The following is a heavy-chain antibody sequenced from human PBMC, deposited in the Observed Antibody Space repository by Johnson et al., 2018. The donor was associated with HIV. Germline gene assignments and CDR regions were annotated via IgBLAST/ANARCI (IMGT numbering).Heavy chain of an antibody. J-gene: IGHJ3*02. CDR2: IYSGGST. Sequence: VQLVESGGGLVQRGGSLRLSCVASGVTVSNNYMIWVRQAPGKGLEWVSVIYSGGSTYQADSVKGRFTISRANSKHLLYLQMNSLRAEDTAVYYCASRPGGDFCSGGSCRPNPYDGFDIWGQGTKVTVSS. CDR3: ASRPGGDFCSGGSCRPNPYDGFDI. CDR1: GVTVSNNY. D-gene: IGHD2-15*01. V-gene: IGHV3-66*01.